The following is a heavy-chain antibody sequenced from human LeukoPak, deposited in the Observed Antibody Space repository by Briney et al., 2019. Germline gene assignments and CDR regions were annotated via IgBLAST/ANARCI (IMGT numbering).Heavy chain of an antibody. V-gene: IGHV4-61*08. CDR2: IYYSGST. Sequence: SQTLSLTCTVSGGSISSGDYYWSWIRQPPGKGLEWIGYIYYSGSTNYNPSLKSRVTISVDTSKNQFSLKLRSVTAADTAVYYCARAGAYCNGGSCYSGILDSWGQGTLVTVSS. CDR3: ARAGAYCNGGSCYSGILDS. J-gene: IGHJ4*02. D-gene: IGHD2-15*01. CDR1: GGSISSGDYY.